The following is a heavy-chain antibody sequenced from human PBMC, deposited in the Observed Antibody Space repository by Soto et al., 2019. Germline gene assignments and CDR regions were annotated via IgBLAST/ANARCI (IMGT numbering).Heavy chain of an antibody. CDR3: AKDAARTDGWYYFDH. Sequence: PGGSLRHSCATSGFSFSTPALGWVRQAPGEVMEWFSVLTNSGAERHYADAVKGRFTLSRDNAENTLYLHIRSLRAEDTARYYCAKDAARTDGWYYFDHWGQGALVTVSS. CDR1: GFSFSTPA. CDR2: LTNSGAER. V-gene: IGHV3-23*01. J-gene: IGHJ4*02. D-gene: IGHD6-19*01.